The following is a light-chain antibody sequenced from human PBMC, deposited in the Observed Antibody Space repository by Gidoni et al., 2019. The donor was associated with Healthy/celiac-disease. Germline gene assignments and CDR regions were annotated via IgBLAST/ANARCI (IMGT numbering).Light chain of an antibody. Sequence: AIQLTQSPSSLSASVGDRVTITCRASQGISSALAWYQQKPGKAPTLLIYDASSLESGVPSRFSGSGSGTDFTLTISSLQPEDFATYYCQQFNSYPSTFXGXTKVEIK. CDR2: DAS. V-gene: IGKV1-13*02. CDR1: QGISSA. J-gene: IGKJ4*01. CDR3: QQFNSYPST.